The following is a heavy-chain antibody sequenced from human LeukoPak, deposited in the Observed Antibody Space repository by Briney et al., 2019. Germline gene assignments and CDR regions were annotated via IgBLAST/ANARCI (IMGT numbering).Heavy chain of an antibody. CDR3: AELGITMIGGV. D-gene: IGHD3-10*02. V-gene: IGHV3-21*01. CDR1: GFTFSSYS. J-gene: IGHJ6*04. Sequence: PGGSLRLSCAASGFTFSSYSMNWVRQAPGRGLEWVSSISTSSSYIYYAHSVKGRFTISRDNAKNSLYLQMNSLRAEDTAVYYCAELGITMIGGVWGKGTTVTISS. CDR2: ISTSSSYI.